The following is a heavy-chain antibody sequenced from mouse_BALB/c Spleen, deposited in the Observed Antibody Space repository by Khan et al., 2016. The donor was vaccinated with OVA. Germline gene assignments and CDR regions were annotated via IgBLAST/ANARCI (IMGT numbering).Heavy chain of an antibody. CDR1: GYTFTSYW. J-gene: IGHJ4*01. D-gene: IGHD1-1*01. Sequence: DLVKPGTSVKLYCKASGYTFTSYWINWIKQRPGQGLEWIGRIGRGSSNTYYNELFKGKAALTVDTSSSTAYIQLSSLSSEDSAVYYCARENYYGRSCDAMDYWGQGTSVTVSS. CDR3: ARENYYGRSCDAMDY. V-gene: IGHV1S41*01. CDR2: IGRGSSNT.